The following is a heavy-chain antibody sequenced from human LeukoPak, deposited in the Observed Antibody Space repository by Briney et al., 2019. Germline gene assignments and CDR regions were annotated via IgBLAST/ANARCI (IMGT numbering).Heavy chain of an antibody. J-gene: IGHJ4*02. CDR3: TTEGSSTSFTPFDY. CDR1: GXTFSNAW. D-gene: IGHD2-2*01. Sequence: PGGSLRLSCAASGXTFSNAWMSWVRQAPGKGLEWVGRIKSKTDGGTTDYAAPVKGRFTISRDDSKNTLYLQMNSLKTEDTAVYYCTTEGSSTSFTPFDYWGQGTLVTVSS. V-gene: IGHV3-15*01. CDR2: IKSKTDGGTT.